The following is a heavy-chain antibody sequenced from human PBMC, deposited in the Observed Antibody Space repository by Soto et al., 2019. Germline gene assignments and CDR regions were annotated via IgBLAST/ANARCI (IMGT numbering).Heavy chain of an antibody. Sequence: QVQLVESGGGVVQPGRSLRLSCAASGFMFSSYGMHWVRQAPGKGLEWVAVISYDGSRKFYPDSVKGRFTISRDNSKKTQYLQMNILRAEDTAVYYCAKDLWTLRSYCAMDVWGQGTTVTVSS. CDR1: GFMFSSYG. J-gene: IGHJ6*02. V-gene: IGHV3-30*18. D-gene: IGHD2-15*01. CDR3: AKDLWTLRSYCAMDV. CDR2: ISYDGSRK.